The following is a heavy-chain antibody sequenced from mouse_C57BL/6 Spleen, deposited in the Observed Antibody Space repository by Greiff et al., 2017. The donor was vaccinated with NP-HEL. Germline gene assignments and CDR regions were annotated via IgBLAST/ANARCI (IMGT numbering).Heavy chain of an antibody. CDR1: GFTFSSYA. Sequence: EVQVVESGGGLVKPGGSLKLSCAASGFTFSSYAMSWVRQTPEKRLEWVATISDGGSYTYYPDNVKGRFTISRDNATNNLYLQMSHLKSEDTAMYYCARVTYFDYWGQGTTLTVSS. CDR3: ARVTYFDY. J-gene: IGHJ2*01. V-gene: IGHV5-4*01. CDR2: ISDGGSYT.